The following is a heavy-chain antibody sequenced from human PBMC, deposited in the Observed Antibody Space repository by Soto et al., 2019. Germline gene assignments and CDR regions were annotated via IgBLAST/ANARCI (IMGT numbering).Heavy chain of an antibody. D-gene: IGHD2-15*01. J-gene: IGHJ4*02. Sequence: GGSLRLSCAASGFTFSNYWMTWVRQAAGKGLEWVANIKEDGSENHYVDSVKGRFTISRDNAKNSLYLQMNSLRVEDTAVYFCSRDVVVGAKALNYWGQGALVTVSS. CDR1: GFTFSNYW. CDR2: IKEDGSEN. CDR3: SRDVVVGAKALNY. V-gene: IGHV3-7*01.